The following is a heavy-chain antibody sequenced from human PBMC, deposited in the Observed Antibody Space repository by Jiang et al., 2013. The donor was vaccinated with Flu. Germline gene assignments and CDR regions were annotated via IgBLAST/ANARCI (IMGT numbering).Heavy chain of an antibody. CDR2: IYPSGST. J-gene: IGHJ6*02. V-gene: IGHV4-59*01. CDR1: WLHQEFL. Sequence: PGLVKPSETPVPHLHCLWWLHQEFLLELGPADPRRGLEWIGNIYPSGSTNLNPSLRSRVTISVHTSKNEFSLRLNSVTAADTAVYYCARATIHFGMDVWGQGTTVTVSS. D-gene: IGHD5-24*01. CDR3: ARATIHFGMDV.